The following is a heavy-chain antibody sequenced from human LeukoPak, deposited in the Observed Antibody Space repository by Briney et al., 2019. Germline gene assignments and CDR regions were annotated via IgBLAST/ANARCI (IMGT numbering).Heavy chain of an antibody. CDR3: ARGYDSSGCIYYYYYMDV. Sequence: SETLSLTCTVYGGSFNDYYWSWIRQPPGKGLEWIGEINHTGSTNYNPSLKSRVTISVDTSKNQFSLKMSSVTAADTAVYYCARGYDSSGCIYYYYYMDVWGKGTTVTVSS. CDR2: INHTGST. V-gene: IGHV4-34*01. CDR1: GGSFNDYY. D-gene: IGHD3-22*01. J-gene: IGHJ6*03.